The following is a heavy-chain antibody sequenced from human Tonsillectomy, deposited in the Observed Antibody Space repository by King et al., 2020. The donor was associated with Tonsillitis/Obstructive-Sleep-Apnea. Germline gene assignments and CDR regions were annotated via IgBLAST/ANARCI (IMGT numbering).Heavy chain of an antibody. CDR3: ARGRGYCSSTSCPSAT. Sequence: VQLQLWGAGLLKPSETLSLTCAVYGGSFSGYYWSWIRQPPGKGLEWIGEINHSGSTNYNPSLKSRVTISVDTSKNQFSLKLSSVTAADTAVYYCARGRGYCSSTSCPSATWGQGTLVTVSS. J-gene: IGHJ4*02. CDR1: GGSFSGYY. CDR2: INHSGST. D-gene: IGHD2-2*03. V-gene: IGHV4-34*01.